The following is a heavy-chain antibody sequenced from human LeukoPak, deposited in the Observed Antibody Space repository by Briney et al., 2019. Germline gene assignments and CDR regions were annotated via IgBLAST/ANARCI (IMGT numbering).Heavy chain of an antibody. Sequence: GGSLRLSCAASGFTFSSNAMSWVRQAPGKGLEWVSVMTANGDRTYYADSVKGRFTISRDNSKNTLSLQMNSLRADDTAVYYCAKDAVAPGSGGDYFDYWGQGTLVTVSS. CDR2: MTANGDRT. CDR1: GFTFSSNA. D-gene: IGHD3-10*01. V-gene: IGHV3-23*01. J-gene: IGHJ4*02. CDR3: AKDAVAPGSGGDYFDY.